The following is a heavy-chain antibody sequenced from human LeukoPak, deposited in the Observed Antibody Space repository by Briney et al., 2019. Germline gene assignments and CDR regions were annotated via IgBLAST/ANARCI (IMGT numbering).Heavy chain of an antibody. CDR3: AKADYYDSSGYHGDYFDY. J-gene: IGHJ4*02. V-gene: IGHV3-30*04. Sequence: GGSLRLSCAASGFTFSSYAMHWVRQAPGKGLEWVAVISYDGSNKYYADSVKGRFTISRDNSKNTLYLQMNSLRAEDTAVYYCAKADYYDSSGYHGDYFDYWGQGTLVTVSS. D-gene: IGHD3-22*01. CDR1: GFTFSSYA. CDR2: ISYDGSNK.